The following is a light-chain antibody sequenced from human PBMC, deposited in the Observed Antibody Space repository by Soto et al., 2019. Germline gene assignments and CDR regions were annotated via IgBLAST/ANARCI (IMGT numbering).Light chain of an antibody. Sequence: VLTQPPSASGSPGQSVTISCTGTSNDVGGYNYVSWYQQHPGKAPKLMIYEVNKRPSGVPDRFSGSKSGNTASLTVSGLQAEDEADYYCSSFAVSNSFVFGTGTKVTVL. CDR2: EVN. CDR1: SNDVGGYNY. V-gene: IGLV2-8*01. CDR3: SSFAVSNSFV. J-gene: IGLJ1*01.